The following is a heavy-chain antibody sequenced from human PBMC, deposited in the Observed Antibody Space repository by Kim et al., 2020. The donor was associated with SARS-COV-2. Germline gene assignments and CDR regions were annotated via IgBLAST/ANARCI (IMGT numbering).Heavy chain of an antibody. D-gene: IGHD3-10*01. Sequence: YYAESVKGRFNISRDNSKNAVYLQLNSLRAEDTAIYYCVRQVAGSNFDVWGQGTMVTVSS. CDR3: VRQVAGSNFDV. J-gene: IGHJ3*01. V-gene: IGHV3-23*01.